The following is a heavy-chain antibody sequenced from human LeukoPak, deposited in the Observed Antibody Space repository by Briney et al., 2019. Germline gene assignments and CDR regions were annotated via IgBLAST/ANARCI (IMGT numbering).Heavy chain of an antibody. CDR1: GYIFSNFFSSYG. CDR2: ISPYNGKT. D-gene: IGHD3-22*01. Sequence: ASVKVSCKASGYIFSNFFSSYGITWVRQAPGQGLEWMGWISPYNGKTKFAQKFQGIVTMTTETSTSTAYMELRRLRSDDTAVYYCARDRRYYDRDPTGNSYYYYYGMDVWGQGTTVTVSS. V-gene: IGHV1-18*01. J-gene: IGHJ6*02. CDR3: ARDRRYYDRDPTGNSYYYYYGMDV.